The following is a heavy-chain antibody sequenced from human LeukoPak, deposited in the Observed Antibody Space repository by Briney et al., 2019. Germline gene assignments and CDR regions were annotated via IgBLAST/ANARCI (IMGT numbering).Heavy chain of an antibody. V-gene: IGHV4-61*01. CDR1: GGSVSSGSYY. CDR2: IYYSGST. D-gene: IGHD3-16*02. Sequence: SETLSLTCTVSGGSVSSGSYYWSWIRQPPGKGLEWIGYIYYSGSTNYNPSLKSRVTISVDTSKNQFSLKLSSVTAADTAVYYCARSPETDYDYVWGSYRPFDYWGQGTLVTVSS. J-gene: IGHJ4*02. CDR3: ARSPETDYDYVWGSYRPFDY.